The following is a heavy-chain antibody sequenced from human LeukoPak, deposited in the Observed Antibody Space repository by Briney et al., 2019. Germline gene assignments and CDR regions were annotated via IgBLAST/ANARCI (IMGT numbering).Heavy chain of an antibody. CDR3: ARGPRLAYCGGECYTYYYYGMDV. Sequence: GGSLRLSCAASGFTFSSYSMYWVRQAPGKGLEWVSSISSSSSYIYYADSVKGRFTISRDNAKNSLYLQMNSLRAEDTAVYYCARGPRLAYCGGECYTYYYYGMDVWGQGTTVTVSS. V-gene: IGHV3-21*01. CDR2: ISSSSSYI. D-gene: IGHD2-21*01. CDR1: GFTFSSYS. J-gene: IGHJ6*02.